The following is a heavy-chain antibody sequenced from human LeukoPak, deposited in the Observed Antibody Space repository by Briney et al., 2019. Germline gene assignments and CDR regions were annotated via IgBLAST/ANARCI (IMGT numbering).Heavy chain of an antibody. J-gene: IGHJ4*02. CDR3: AGMRITTPTVRTLDY. V-gene: IGHV4-59*01. Sequence: SETLSLTCTVSGGSISSYYWSWIRQPPGKGLEWIGYIYYSGSTNYNPSLKSRVTISVDTSKNQFSLKLSSVTAADTAVYYCAGMRITTPTVRTLDYWGQGTLVTVSS. D-gene: IGHD1-14*01. CDR2: IYYSGST. CDR1: GGSISSYY.